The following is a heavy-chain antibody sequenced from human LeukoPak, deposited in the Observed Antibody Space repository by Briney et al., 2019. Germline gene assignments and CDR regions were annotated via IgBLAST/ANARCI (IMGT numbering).Heavy chain of an antibody. D-gene: IGHD3-16*01. J-gene: IGHJ5*02. Sequence: PGGSLRLSCAASGFTFSKYWIHWVRQAPREGPVWVSRIIGDGRGANYADSVKGRFTISRDNAKNTAYLQMNSLRPEDTAVYYCARANPGDLTPWGQGTLVIVSS. CDR3: ARANPGDLTP. CDR2: IIGDGRGA. CDR1: GFTFSKYW. V-gene: IGHV3-74*01.